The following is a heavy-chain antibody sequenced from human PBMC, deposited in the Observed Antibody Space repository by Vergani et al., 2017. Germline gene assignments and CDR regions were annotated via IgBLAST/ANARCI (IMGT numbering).Heavy chain of an antibody. CDR3: ARLIPYYYDSSGYSDDY. CDR2: IDPSDSYT. J-gene: IGHJ4*02. CDR1: GYSFTSYW. Sequence: EVQLVQSGAEVKKPGESLRISCKGSGYSFTSYWISWVRQMPGKGLEWMGRIDPSDSYTNYSPSFQGHVTISADKSISTAYLQWSSLKASDTAMYYYARLIPYYYDSSGYSDDYWGQGTLVTVSS. D-gene: IGHD3-22*01. V-gene: IGHV5-10-1*03.